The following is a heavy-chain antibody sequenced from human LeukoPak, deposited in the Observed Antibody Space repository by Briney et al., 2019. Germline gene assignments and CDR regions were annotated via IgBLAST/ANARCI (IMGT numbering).Heavy chain of an antibody. Sequence: GGSLRLSCAASGFTFSSYSMNWVRQAPGKGLEWVSSISSSSYIYYADSVKGRFTISRDNAKNSLYLQMNSLRAEDTAVYYCARVEYSSSSDYYYYYMDVWGKGTTVTVSS. J-gene: IGHJ6*03. CDR3: ARVEYSSSSDYYYYYMDV. D-gene: IGHD6-6*01. CDR2: ISSSSYI. V-gene: IGHV3-21*01. CDR1: GFTFSSYS.